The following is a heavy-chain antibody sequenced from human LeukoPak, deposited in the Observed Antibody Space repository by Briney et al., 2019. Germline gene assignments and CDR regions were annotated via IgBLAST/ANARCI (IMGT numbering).Heavy chain of an antibody. J-gene: IGHJ4*02. CDR3: AKEGYYGSGSFPDY. CDR1: GFTFSSYG. V-gene: IGHV3-30*18. D-gene: IGHD3-10*01. CDR2: ISYDGSNK. Sequence: GGSLRLSCAASGFTFSSYGMHWVRQAPGKGLEWVAVISYDGSNKYYADSVKGRFTISRDNSKNTLYLQMSSLRAEDTAVYYFAKEGYYGSGSFPDYWGQGTLVTASS.